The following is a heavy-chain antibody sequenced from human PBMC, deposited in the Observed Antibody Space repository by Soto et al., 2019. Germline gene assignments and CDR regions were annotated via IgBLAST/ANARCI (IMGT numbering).Heavy chain of an antibody. CDR1: GGTFSSYA. Sequence: QVQLVQSGAEVKKPGSSVKVSCKASGGTFSSYAISWVRQAPGQGLEWMGGLIPIFGTVNYSQKFQGRVTITADESTSKAYMEQSSLRSEDADVYYCARERDGIYYDSSGYYGMDVWGQGTTVTGSS. CDR3: ARERDGIYYDSSGYYGMDV. CDR2: LIPIFGTV. D-gene: IGHD3-22*01. V-gene: IGHV1-69*01. J-gene: IGHJ6*02.